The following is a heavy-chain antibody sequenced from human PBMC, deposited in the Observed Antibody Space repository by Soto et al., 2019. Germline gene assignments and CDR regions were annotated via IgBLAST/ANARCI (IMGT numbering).Heavy chain of an antibody. J-gene: IGHJ4*02. CDR3: AKGAFAVGDTNYFFDY. Sequence: EVQLLESGGDLEQPGGSLRLSCAASGFTFSNYAMNWVRQAPGKGLEWVSSISGGGGGTYYADAVKGRFTISRDNSWNMLYLQMNSLRAEDTAEYYCAKGAFAVGDTNYFFDYWGQGTLVTVSS. CDR2: ISGGGGGT. D-gene: IGHD1-26*01. V-gene: IGHV3-23*01. CDR1: GFTFSNYA.